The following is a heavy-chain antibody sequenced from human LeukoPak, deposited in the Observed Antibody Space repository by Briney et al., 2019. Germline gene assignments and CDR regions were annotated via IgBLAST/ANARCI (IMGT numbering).Heavy chain of an antibody. V-gene: IGHV3-74*03. J-gene: IGHJ4*02. CDR2: INRDGNTT. D-gene: IGHD3-10*01. CDR1: GFTFSNYW. CDR3: ARDKKSGESSEIDY. Sequence: PPGESLRLSCSASGFTFSNYWVHWVRQAPGKGLVWVSRINRDGNTTKYADSVKGRFTVSRDNAKNTLNLQMNSLRAEDTAVYYCARDKKSGESSEIDYWGQGTLVTVSS.